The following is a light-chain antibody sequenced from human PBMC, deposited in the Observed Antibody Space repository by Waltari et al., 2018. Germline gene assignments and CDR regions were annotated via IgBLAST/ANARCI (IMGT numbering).Light chain of an antibody. CDR2: LGS. Sequence: DIVMTQSPLSLPVTPGEPASISCRSSQSLLHSNGYTYLDWYLQKPGQSPQLLIYLGSTRASGVPDRFSGSGSGTDFTLKISRVEAEDVGVYYCMQALQTPYTFGQGTKLEIK. V-gene: IGKV2-28*01. CDR1: QSLLHSNGYTY. CDR3: MQALQTPYT. J-gene: IGKJ2*01.